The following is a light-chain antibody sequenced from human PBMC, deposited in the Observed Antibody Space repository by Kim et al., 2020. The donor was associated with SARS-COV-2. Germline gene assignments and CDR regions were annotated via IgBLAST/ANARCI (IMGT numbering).Light chain of an antibody. Sequence: SSELTQDPAVSVALGQTVRITCQGDSLRSYYATWYQQKPGQAPIVVIYGKNNRPSGIPDRFSCSSSGNTASLTITGTQAGDEADYYCNSRGSNDNVVFGGGTQLTVL. J-gene: IGLJ2*01. CDR3: NSRGSNDNVV. V-gene: IGLV3-19*01. CDR2: GKN. CDR1: SLRSYY.